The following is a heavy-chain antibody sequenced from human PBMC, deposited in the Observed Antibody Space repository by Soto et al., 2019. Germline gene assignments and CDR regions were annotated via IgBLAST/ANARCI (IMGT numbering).Heavy chain of an antibody. Sequence: AGGSLRLSWAASGFMFGAYTMNWVRQAPGKGLEWLSSISDDSSYIDYADSLRGRFTVSRDNARNSLYLQIDSLGVEDTAVYYCATPYYFNHWGTGTLVTVSS. V-gene: IGHV3-21*06. D-gene: IGHD3-16*01. CDR1: GFMFGAYT. J-gene: IGHJ1*01. CDR2: ISDDSSYI. CDR3: ATPYYFNH.